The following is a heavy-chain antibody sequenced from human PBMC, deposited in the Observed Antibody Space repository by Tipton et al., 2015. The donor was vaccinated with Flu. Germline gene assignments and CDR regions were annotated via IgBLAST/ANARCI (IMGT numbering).Heavy chain of an antibody. CDR2: INHSGST. CDR3: ASPPLLGY. J-gene: IGHJ4*02. CDR1: GGSFSGYY. V-gene: IGHV4-34*01. Sequence: TLSLTCAVYGGSFSGYYWSWIRQPPGKGLEWIREINHSGSTNYNPSLKSRVTISVDTSKNQFSLKLSSVTAADTAVYYCASPPLLGYWGQGTLVTVSS.